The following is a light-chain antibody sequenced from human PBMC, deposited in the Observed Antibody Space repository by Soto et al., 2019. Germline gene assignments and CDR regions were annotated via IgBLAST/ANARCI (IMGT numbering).Light chain of an antibody. CDR2: DAS. J-gene: IGKJ1*01. CDR1: QSISSW. Sequence: DIQMTQSPSALSASVGDRVTITCRASQSISSWLAWYQQKPGKAPRLLIYDASYLERGVPSRFSGSGSGTEFTLTISDLQPDDLGTYYCQQYNNFWTFGPRTKVEI. V-gene: IGKV1-5*01. CDR3: QQYNNFWT.